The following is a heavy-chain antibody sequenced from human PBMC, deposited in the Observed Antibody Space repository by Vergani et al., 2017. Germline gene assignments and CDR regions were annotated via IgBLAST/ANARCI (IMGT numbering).Heavy chain of an antibody. Sequence: QVQLQESGPGLVKPSQTLSLTCTVSGGSISSGGYYWSWIRQHPGKGLEWIGYIYYSGSTYYNPSLERRLTISVNTSKNQFSLKLSSVTAADTAVYYCARQKLRYFDWSVHPPGSAFDIWGQGTMVTVSS. V-gene: IGHV4-31*03. CDR2: IYYSGST. J-gene: IGHJ3*02. CDR3: ARQKLRYFDWSVHPPGSAFDI. D-gene: IGHD3-9*01. CDR1: GGSISSGGYY.